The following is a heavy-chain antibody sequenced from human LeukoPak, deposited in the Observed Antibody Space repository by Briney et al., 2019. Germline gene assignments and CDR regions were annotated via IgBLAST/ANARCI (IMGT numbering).Heavy chain of an antibody. D-gene: IGHD3-22*01. CDR1: GFTFSSYA. CDR2: IGGSAYST. Sequence: GGSLRLSCAASGFTFSSYAMTWVRQAPGKGLEWISAIGGSAYSTSYADSVKGRFTISRDNSKNTLYLQMNSLRAEDTAIYYCARNTSGFKLGDAFDIWGQGTMVTVSS. V-gene: IGHV3-23*01. CDR3: ARNTSGFKLGDAFDI. J-gene: IGHJ3*02.